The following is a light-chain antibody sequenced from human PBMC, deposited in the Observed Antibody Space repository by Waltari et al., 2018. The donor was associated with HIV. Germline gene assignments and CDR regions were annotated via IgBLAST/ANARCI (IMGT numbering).Light chain of an antibody. CDR3: QSYDSSLSGWV. J-gene: IGLJ3*02. Sequence: QSVLTQPPSVSGAPGQRVTISCTGRSSNIGAGYDVHWYQQLPGPAPKLPIFGNTNRPSGVPDRFSGSKSGTSASLAITGLQAEDEADYYCQSYDSSLSGWVFGGGTKLTVL. CDR1: SSNIGAGYD. V-gene: IGLV1-40*01. CDR2: GNT.